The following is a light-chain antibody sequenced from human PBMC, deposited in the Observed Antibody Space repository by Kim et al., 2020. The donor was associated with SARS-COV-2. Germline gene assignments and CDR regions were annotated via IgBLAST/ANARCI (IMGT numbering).Light chain of an antibody. Sequence: EIVLTQSPGTLSLSPGERATLSCRASQSVSNSYLAWYQQKPGQAPRLLIYGASSRATGIPDRFSGSGSGTDFTFSISRLEPEDFAVYYCQQYGSSPLTFGGRTKMDIK. CDR1: QSVSNSY. J-gene: IGKJ4*01. CDR2: GAS. CDR3: QQYGSSPLT. V-gene: IGKV3-20*01.